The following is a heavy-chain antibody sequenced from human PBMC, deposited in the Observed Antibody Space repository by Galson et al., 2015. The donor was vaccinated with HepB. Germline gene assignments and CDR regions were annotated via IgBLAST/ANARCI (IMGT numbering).Heavy chain of an antibody. Sequence: SLRLSCAASGFIVSNNHISWVRQAPGKGLEWVSVIDSGGRTHYADSVKGRFTFSRDNSKNTMYLQMNSLRAEDTAVYYCARDQGDDYVNYYYYHGMDSWGQRTTVTVSS. V-gene: IGHV3-66*02. CDR1: GFIVSNNH. CDR2: IDSGGRT. CDR3: ARDQGDDYVNYYYYHGMDS. D-gene: IGHD4-17*01. J-gene: IGHJ6*02.